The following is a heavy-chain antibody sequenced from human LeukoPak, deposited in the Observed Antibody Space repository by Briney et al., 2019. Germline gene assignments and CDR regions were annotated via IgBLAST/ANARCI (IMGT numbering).Heavy chain of an antibody. CDR1: GFIFSNHG. CDR2: ISPRGDIT. CDR3: TRSGYRHPYHFDS. V-gene: IGHV3-23*01. J-gene: IGHJ4*02. Sequence: GGSLRLSCAASGFIFSNHGMNWVRQAPGEGLEWVSGISPRGDITYYTDSVKGRFTVSRDNSKNTLALQMNSLRVEDTAIYYCTRSGYRHPYHFDSWGQGTLVTVSS. D-gene: IGHD3-22*01.